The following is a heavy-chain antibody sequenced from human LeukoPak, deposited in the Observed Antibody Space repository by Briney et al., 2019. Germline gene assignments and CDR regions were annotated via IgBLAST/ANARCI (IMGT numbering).Heavy chain of an antibody. D-gene: IGHD5-12*01. CDR2: INPSGGST. CDR3: ARDLWGDYSGYDHNGY. V-gene: IGHV1-46*01. J-gene: IGHJ4*02. Sequence: WASVKVSCKASGYTFTSYYMHWVRQAPGQGLEWMGIINPSGGSTSYAQKFQGRVTMTRDTSTSTVYMELSSLRSEDTAVYCCARDLWGDYSGYDHNGYWDQGTLVTVSS. CDR1: GYTFTSYY.